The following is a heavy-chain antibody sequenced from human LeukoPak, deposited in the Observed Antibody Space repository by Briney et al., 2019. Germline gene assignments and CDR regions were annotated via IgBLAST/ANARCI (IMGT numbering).Heavy chain of an antibody. CDR2: IKQDGSEK. Sequence: GGSLRLSCAASGFTFSSHWMSWLRQAPGKGLEWVATIKQDGSEKYYVDSVKGRFTISRDNAKNSLFLQMISLRAEDTAVYYCARVDADYEDYWGQGTLVTVSS. CDR1: GFTFSSHW. CDR3: ARVDADYEDY. V-gene: IGHV3-7*01. D-gene: IGHD4-17*01. J-gene: IGHJ4*02.